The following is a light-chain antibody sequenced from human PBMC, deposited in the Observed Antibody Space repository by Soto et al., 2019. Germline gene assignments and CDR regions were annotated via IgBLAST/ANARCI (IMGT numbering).Light chain of an antibody. Sequence: QSALTQPGSVSGSPGQSITISCTGTSSDVGAYNYVSWYQQHPGKAPKLIICDVRYRPSGVSNRFSGSKSGNTASLTISGLQAEDEGDYYCRSYTTTRSVLFGGGTKLTVL. CDR2: DVR. V-gene: IGLV2-14*03. J-gene: IGLJ2*01. CDR3: RSYTTTRSVL. CDR1: SSDVGAYNY.